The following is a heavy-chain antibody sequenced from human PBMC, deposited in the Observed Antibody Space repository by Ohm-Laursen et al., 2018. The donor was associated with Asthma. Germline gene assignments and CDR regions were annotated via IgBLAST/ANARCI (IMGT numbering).Heavy chain of an antibody. Sequence: SVKVSCKASGGTFSSYAISWVRQAPGQGLEWMGGIIPIFGIANYAQKFQGRVTITADKSTSTAYMELSSLRSEDTAVYYCAREDCSSTSCYWGYGMDVWGQGTTVTVSS. CDR3: AREDCSSTSCYWGYGMDV. V-gene: IGHV1-69*10. CDR2: IIPIFGIA. J-gene: IGHJ6*02. D-gene: IGHD2-2*01. CDR1: GGTFSSYA.